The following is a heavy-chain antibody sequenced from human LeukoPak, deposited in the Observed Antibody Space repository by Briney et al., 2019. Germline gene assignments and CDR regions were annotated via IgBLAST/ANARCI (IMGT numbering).Heavy chain of an antibody. CDR1: GYTFTGYY. J-gene: IGHJ5*02. D-gene: IGHD5-18*01. CDR3: ARDTAMVTYWFDP. Sequence: ASVKVSCKASGYTFTGYYMHWVRQAPGQGLEWMGWINPNSGGTNYAQKFQGRVTMTRDASITTAYMELNRLRSDDTAVYYCARDTAMVTYWFDPWGQGTLVTVSS. CDR2: INPNSGGT. V-gene: IGHV1-2*02.